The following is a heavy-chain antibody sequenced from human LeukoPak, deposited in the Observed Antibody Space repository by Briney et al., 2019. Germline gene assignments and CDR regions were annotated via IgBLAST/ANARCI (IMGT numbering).Heavy chain of an antibody. CDR1: GFTFSSYA. V-gene: IGHV3-23*01. J-gene: IGHJ5*02. D-gene: IGHD3-3*01. CDR2: ISGSGGST. Sequence: GGSLRLSCAASGFTFSSYAMSWVRQAPGKGLEWVSAISGSGGSTCYADSVKGRFTISRDNSKNTLYLQMNSLRAEDTAVYYCAKSAITIFGVAKNWFDPWGQGTLVTVSS. CDR3: AKSAITIFGVAKNWFDP.